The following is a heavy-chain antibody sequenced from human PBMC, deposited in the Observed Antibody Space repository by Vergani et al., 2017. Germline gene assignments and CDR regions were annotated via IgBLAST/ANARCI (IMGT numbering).Heavy chain of an antibody. Sequence: EVQLVESGGGLVKPGGSLRLSCAASGFTFSNAWMSWVRQAPGKGLEWVGRIKSKTDGGTTDYAAPVKGRFTISRDASKNTLYLQMNSLKTEDTAVYYCTTDPGHDTYDYWGQGTLVTVSS. D-gene: IGHD1-1*01. CDR2: IKSKTDGGTT. V-gene: IGHV3-15*01. J-gene: IGHJ4*02. CDR1: GFTFSNAW. CDR3: TTDPGHDTYDY.